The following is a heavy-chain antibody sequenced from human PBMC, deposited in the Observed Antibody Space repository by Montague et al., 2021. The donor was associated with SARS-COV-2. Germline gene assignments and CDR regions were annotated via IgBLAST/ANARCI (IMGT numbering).Heavy chain of an antibody. CDR2: VLFKKGT. D-gene: IGHD3-9*01. CDR3: VRHPHYDGLNGPPDF. CDR1: GAWDSGAD. J-gene: IGHJ4*02. V-gene: IGHV4-59*08. Sequence: SETLSLTCTVFGAWDSGADRRCTRLNPRNGLESDGVVLFKKGTNFNPSLKSRVAISVDTSMNQFSLRLTSVTAADTAFYYCVRHPHYDGLNGPPDFWGQGTLVTVSS.